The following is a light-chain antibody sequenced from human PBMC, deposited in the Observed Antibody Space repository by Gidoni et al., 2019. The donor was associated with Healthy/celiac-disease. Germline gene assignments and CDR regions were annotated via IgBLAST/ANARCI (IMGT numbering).Light chain of an antibody. V-gene: IGKV1-5*03. CDR3: QQYNSYSQT. J-gene: IGKJ1*01. CDR2: KAS. Sequence: DIQMTQSPSTLSASVGDRVTITCRASQSISSWLAWYQQKPGKAPKLLIYKASSLESGVPSRFSGSGSGTELTLTISSLQPDDFETYYCQQYNSYSQTFGQGTKVEIK. CDR1: QSISSW.